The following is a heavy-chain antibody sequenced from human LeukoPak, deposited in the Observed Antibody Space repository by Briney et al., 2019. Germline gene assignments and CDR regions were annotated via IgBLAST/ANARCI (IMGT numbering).Heavy chain of an antibody. CDR3: ARENLAAAADY. D-gene: IGHD6-25*01. CDR2: IRGDGSMT. J-gene: IGHJ4*02. V-gene: IGHV3-74*01. Sequence: GGSLRLSCAASEFTFSAYWMHWVRQAPGKGLVWVSRIRGDGSMTNYADSVRGRFTISRDNAKNTLYLQMNSLRLEDTAVYYCARENLAAAADYWGQGTVVTVSS. CDR1: EFTFSAYW.